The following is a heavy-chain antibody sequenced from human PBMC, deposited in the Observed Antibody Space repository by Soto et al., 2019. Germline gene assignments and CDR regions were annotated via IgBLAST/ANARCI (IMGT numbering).Heavy chain of an antibody. J-gene: IGHJ4*02. CDR3: ARVPYSYGLFFYLDY. V-gene: IGHV1-69*13. CDR2: IVPMNGSP. CDR1: GGMFYSSA. Sequence: SVKVSCKASGGMFYSSAINWVRQAPGQGLEWMGGIVPMNGSPKYAQEFLDRVTISADASATTAYMDLSGLKSEDTALYYCARVPYSYGLFFYLDYWGQGTLVTVFS. D-gene: IGHD5-18*01.